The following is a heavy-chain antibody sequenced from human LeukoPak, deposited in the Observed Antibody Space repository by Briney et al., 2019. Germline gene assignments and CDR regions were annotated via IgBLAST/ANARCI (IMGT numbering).Heavy chain of an antibody. D-gene: IGHD3-3*01. CDR2: ISYDGRNK. CDR3: ARAVPIRFLEWFPFDY. J-gene: IGHJ4*02. Sequence: GRSLRLSCAASGFTFSSYAMHWVRQAPGKGLEWVAVISYDGRNKYYADSVKGRFTISRDNSKNTLYLQMNSLRAEDTAVYCCARAVPIRFLEWFPFDYWGQGTLVTVSS. CDR1: GFTFSSYA. V-gene: IGHV3-30*04.